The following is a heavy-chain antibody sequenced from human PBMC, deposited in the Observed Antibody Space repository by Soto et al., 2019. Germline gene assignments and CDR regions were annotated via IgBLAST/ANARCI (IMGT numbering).Heavy chain of an antibody. V-gene: IGHV4-30-2*01. CDR2: IYHSGST. D-gene: IGHD1-26*01. CDR1: GGSISSGGYS. J-gene: IGHJ3*02. Sequence: SETLSLTCAVSGGSISSGGYSWSWIRQPPGKGLEWIGYIYHSGSTYYNPSLKSRVTISVDRSKNHFSLKLSSVTAADTAVYYCARGGSGSYFPFDIWGQGTMVT. CDR3: ARGGSGSYFPFDI.